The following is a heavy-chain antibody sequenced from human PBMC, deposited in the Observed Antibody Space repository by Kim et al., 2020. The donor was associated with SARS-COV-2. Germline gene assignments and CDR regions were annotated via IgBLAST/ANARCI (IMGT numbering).Heavy chain of an antibody. D-gene: IGHD3-22*01. J-gene: IGHJ4*02. V-gene: IGHV3-30*04. CDR3: ARELHDGRITMIVVVTPYFDY. CDR2: ISYDGSNK. CDR1: GFTFSSYA. Sequence: GGSLRLSCAASGFTFSSYAMHWVRQAPGKGLEWVAVISYDGSNKYYADSVKGRFTISRDNSKNTLYLQMNSLRAEDTAVYYCARELHDGRITMIVVVTPYFDYWGQGTLVTVSS.